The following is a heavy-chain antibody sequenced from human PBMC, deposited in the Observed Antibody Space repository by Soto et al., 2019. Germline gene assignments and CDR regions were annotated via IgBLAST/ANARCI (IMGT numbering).Heavy chain of an antibody. D-gene: IGHD5-12*01. V-gene: IGHV3-21*01. CDR2: ISSSSSYI. CDR3: ARNSGYDDPSDY. J-gene: IGHJ4*02. Sequence: GGSLRLSCAASGFTFSSYSMNWVRQAPGKGLEWVSSISSSSSYIYYADSVKGRFTISRDNAKNSLYLQMNSLRAEDTAVYYCARNSGYDDPSDYWGQGTLVTVSS. CDR1: GFTFSSYS.